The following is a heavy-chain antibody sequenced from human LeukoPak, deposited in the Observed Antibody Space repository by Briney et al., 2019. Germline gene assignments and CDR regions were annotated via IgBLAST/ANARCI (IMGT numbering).Heavy chain of an antibody. Sequence: SETLSLTCAVYGGSFSGYYWSWIRQPPGKGLEWIGEINHSGSTNYNPSLKSRVTISVDTSKNQFSLRLNSVTAADTAVYYCARARVIPASFDDWGQGALVTVSS. J-gene: IGHJ4*02. V-gene: IGHV4-34*01. CDR1: GGSFSGYY. CDR2: INHSGST. CDR3: ARARVIPASFDD. D-gene: IGHD3-16*02.